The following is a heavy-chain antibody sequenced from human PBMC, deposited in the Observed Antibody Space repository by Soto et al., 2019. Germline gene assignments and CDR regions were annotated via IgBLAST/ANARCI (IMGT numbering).Heavy chain of an antibody. CDR1: GGSINNYY. Sequence: QVHLPESGPGLVKPSETLSLTCTVSGGSINNYYWSWIRQPPGKGLEWIGYIYYSGSTNYNPSLKSRVNISVDTSKNQFSLKLSSVTAADTAVYYCARRYDFGSGSSVFDHWGQGTLVTVSS. CDR2: IYYSGST. CDR3: ARRYDFGSGSSVFDH. J-gene: IGHJ5*02. D-gene: IGHD3-10*01. V-gene: IGHV4-59*01.